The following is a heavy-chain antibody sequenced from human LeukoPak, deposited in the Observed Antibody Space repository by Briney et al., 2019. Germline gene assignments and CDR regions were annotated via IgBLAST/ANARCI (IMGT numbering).Heavy chain of an antibody. V-gene: IGHV4-59*01. Sequence: PSETLSLTCTVSGGSISGYYWSWIRQSPGKGLEWIGYIYSSGSTNYNPSLNGRVTISVDTSNNHFSLKLVSVAAADTAVYFCARYNWGYGAFDYWGQGTLVAVSS. CDR2: IYSSGST. J-gene: IGHJ4*02. CDR3: ARYNWGYGAFDY. CDR1: GGSISGYY. D-gene: IGHD1-20*01.